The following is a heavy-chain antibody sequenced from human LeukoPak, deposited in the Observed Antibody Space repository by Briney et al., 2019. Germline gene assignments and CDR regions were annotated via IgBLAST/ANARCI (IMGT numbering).Heavy chain of an antibody. CDR3: AHYKVGATQLYYYYYMDV. J-gene: IGHJ6*03. Sequence: SGPTLVKPTQTRSLTCTFSGFSLSTSGVGVGWIRQPPVKALECLALIYWDDGRRYSPSVKSKLAITKDTSNNHVVLTVTYMDPVDTATYYTAHYKVGATQLYYYYYMDVWGKGTTVTVSS. CDR1: GFSLSTSGVG. CDR2: IYWDDGR. V-gene: IGHV2-5*02. D-gene: IGHD1-26*01.